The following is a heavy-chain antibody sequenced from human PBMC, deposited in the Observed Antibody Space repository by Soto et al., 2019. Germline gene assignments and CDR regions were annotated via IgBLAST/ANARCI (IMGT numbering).Heavy chain of an antibody. CDR2: ISSRGNLT. CDR3: ARDGGVIRGAATGAGYGMDV. CDR1: GFTFSDYY. Sequence: HVQMVESGGDLVKPGGSLRLSCAASGFTFSDYYMSWIRQAPEKGLEWVAYISSRGNLTNYADSVRGRFTISRDNVKNSLFLQLNSLRDEDTAVYSCARDGGVIRGAATGAGYGMDVWGQGTTVIVSS. J-gene: IGHJ6*02. D-gene: IGHD2-8*02. V-gene: IGHV3-11*06.